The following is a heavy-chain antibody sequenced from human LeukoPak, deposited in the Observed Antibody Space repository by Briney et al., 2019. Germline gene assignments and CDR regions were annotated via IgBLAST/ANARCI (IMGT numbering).Heavy chain of an antibody. J-gene: IGHJ4*02. CDR3: ARAGTAGSVDF. CDR1: GFTFSSYA. D-gene: IGHD1-26*01. CDR2: IDEDGSDT. Sequence: GGSLRLSCAASGFTFSSYAMSWVRQAPGKGLEWVANIDEDGSDTYYVDSVKGRFTISKDNAKNSLFLQMNSLRAEDTAVYYCARAGTAGSVDFWGQGTLVTVSS. V-gene: IGHV3-7*01.